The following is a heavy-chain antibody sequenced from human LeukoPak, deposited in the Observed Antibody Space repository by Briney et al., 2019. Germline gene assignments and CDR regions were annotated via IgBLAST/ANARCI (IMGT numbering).Heavy chain of an antibody. Sequence: GASVKVSCKASGYTFTGYYMHWVRQAPGQGLEWMGWINPNSGGTNYAQKFQGRVTMTRDTSISTAYMELSRLRSDDTAVYYCARDYGGAPRFYYYYGMDVWGQGTTVTVSS. CDR3: ARDYGGAPRFYYYYGMDV. CDR1: GYTFTGYY. V-gene: IGHV1-2*02. J-gene: IGHJ6*02. D-gene: IGHD3-16*01. CDR2: INPNSGGT.